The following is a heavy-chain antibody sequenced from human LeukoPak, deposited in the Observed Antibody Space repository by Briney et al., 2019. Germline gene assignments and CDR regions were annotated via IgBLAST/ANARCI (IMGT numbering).Heavy chain of an antibody. CDR2: ISSSGSTI. D-gene: IGHD3-10*02. CDR3: AELGITMIGGV. CDR1: GFAFSSFE. Sequence: GGSLRLSCAASGFAFSSFEMNWVRQAPGKGLEWVSYISSSGSTIYYADSVKGRFTISRDHAKNSLYLQMNSLRAEDTAVYYCAELGITMIGGVWGKGTTVTISS. V-gene: IGHV3-48*03. J-gene: IGHJ6*04.